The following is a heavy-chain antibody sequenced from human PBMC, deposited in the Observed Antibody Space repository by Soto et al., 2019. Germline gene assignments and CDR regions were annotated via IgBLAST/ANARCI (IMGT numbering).Heavy chain of an antibody. CDR1: GFTFTNAW. CDR3: TTDSYSTSIVVRFDY. J-gene: IGHJ4*01. D-gene: IGHD2-2*01. V-gene: IGHV3-15*07. CDR2: IKSKIDGGTT. Sequence: EVQLVESGGGLVKPGVSLRLSCAASGFTFTNAWINWVRQAPGKGLEWVGRIKSKIDGGTTDFAAPVKGRFAISRDDSENMVYLQMTSLKIEDTAVYFCTTDSYSTSIVVRFDYWVHGTLFTVSS.